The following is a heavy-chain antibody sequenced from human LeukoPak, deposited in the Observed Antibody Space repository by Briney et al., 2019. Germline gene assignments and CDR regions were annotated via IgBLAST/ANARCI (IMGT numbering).Heavy chain of an antibody. D-gene: IGHD1-26*01. J-gene: IGHJ3*02. CDR3: ARGVFAGATPAGAFDI. CDR2: ISAYNGNT. V-gene: IGHV1-18*01. CDR1: GYTFTSYG. Sequence: ASVKVSCKASGYTFTSYGISWVRQAPGQGLEWMGWISAYNGNTNYAQKLQGRVTMTTDTSTSTAYMELRSLRSDDTAVYYCARGVFAGATPAGAFDIWGQGTMVTVSS.